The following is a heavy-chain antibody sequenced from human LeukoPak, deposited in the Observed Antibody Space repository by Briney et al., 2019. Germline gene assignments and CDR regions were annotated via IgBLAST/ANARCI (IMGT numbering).Heavy chain of an antibody. J-gene: IGHJ4*02. D-gene: IGHD5-24*01. Sequence: GGSLRLSCAASGFTFSSYWMHWVRQAPGKGLVWVSRVSSDGSSTTYADSVRGRFTVSRDSTKNTLYLQMNALRAEDTAVYYCVRDAWMASTPLDYWGQGTLVTVSS. CDR1: GFTFSSYW. CDR3: VRDAWMASTPLDY. V-gene: IGHV3-74*01. CDR2: VSSDGSST.